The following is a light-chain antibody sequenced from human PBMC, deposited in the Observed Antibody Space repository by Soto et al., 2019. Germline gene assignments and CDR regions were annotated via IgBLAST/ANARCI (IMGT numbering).Light chain of an antibody. V-gene: IGLV2-14*01. J-gene: IGLJ1*01. CDR3: SSYTSSSTLDV. CDR2: EVS. Sequence: QSVLTQPASVSGSPGQSITISCTGTSSDVGGYNYVSWYQQHPGKAPKLMIYEVSNRPSGVSNCFSGSKSCNTASLTISGLQAEDEADYYCSSYTSSSTLDVFGTGTKVTVL. CDR1: SSDVGGYNY.